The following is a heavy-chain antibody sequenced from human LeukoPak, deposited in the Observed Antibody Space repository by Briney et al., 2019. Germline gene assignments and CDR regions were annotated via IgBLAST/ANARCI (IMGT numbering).Heavy chain of an antibody. CDR1: GFTFDDYG. CDR3: ARDLPWEPYGDY. J-gene: IGHJ4*02. V-gene: IGHV3-20*04. D-gene: IGHD1-14*01. CDR2: INWNGGST. Sequence: GGSLRLSCAASGFTFDDYGMSWVRQAPGKGREWVSGINWNGGSTGYADSVKGRFTISRDNAKNSLYLQMNSLRAEDTALYYCARDLPWEPYGDYWGQGTLVTVSS.